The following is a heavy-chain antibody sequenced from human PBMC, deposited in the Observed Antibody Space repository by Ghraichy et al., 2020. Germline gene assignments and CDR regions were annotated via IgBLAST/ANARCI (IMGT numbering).Heavy chain of an antibody. J-gene: IGHJ6*03. CDR3: AKYYGSGRYFDYYYMDV. CDR1: GFTFSVHY. V-gene: IGHV3-72*01. CDR2: SRNKPNSYST. Sequence: GESLNISCAASGFTFSVHYMEWVRQAPGKGLEWVGRSRNKPNSYSTEYAASVEGRFTISRDDSKTSVYLQMNSLKTEDTAVYYCAKYYGSGRYFDYYYMDVWGKGTTVTVSS. D-gene: IGHD3-10*01.